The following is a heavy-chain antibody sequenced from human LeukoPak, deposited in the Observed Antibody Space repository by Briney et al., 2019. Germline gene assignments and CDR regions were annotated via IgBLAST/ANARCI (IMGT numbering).Heavy chain of an antibody. CDR3: ARDGDIVVVPAAIKGSGYYYYGMDV. CDR1: GFTFSSYW. D-gene: IGHD2-2*01. CDR2: INSDGSST. Sequence: GGSLRLSCAASGFTFSSYWMHWVRQAPGKGLVWVSRINSDGSSTSYADSVKGRFTISRDNAKNTLYLQMNGLRAEDTAVYYCARDGDIVVVPAAIKGSGYYYYGMDVWGQGTTVTVSS. V-gene: IGHV3-74*01. J-gene: IGHJ6*02.